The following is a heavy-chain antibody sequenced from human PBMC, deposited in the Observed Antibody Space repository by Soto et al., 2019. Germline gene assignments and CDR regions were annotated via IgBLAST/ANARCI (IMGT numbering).Heavy chain of an antibody. CDR2: INPSGGST. V-gene: IGHV1-46*01. D-gene: IGHD3-3*01. J-gene: IGHJ6*02. CDR3: ASLQSGFWSGYSSDYGMDV. CDR1: GYTFTSYY. Sequence: ASVKVSCKASGYTFTSYYMHWVRQAPGQGLERMGIINPSGGSTSYAQKFQGRVTMTRDTSTSTVYMELSSLRSEDTAVYYCASLQSGFWSGYSSDYGMDVWGQGTTVTVSS.